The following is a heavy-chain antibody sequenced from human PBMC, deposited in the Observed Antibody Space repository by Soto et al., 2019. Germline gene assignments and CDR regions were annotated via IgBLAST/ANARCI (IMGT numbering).Heavy chain of an antibody. D-gene: IGHD3-3*01. CDR1: GGSISSSSYY. CDR3: ARRNYYDFWSGPNGYFDY. J-gene: IGHJ4*02. V-gene: IGHV4-39*01. Sequence: SETLSLTCTVSGGSISSSSYYWGWIRQPPGKGLEWIGSIYYSGSTYYNPSLKSRVTISVDTSKNQFSLKLSSVTAADTAVYYCARRNYYDFWSGPNGYFDYWGQGTLVTVSS. CDR2: IYYSGST.